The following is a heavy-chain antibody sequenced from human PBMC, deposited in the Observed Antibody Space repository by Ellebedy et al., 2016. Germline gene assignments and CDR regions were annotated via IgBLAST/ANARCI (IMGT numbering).Heavy chain of an antibody. CDR3: AKFADSGSYYSDALDI. J-gene: IGHJ3*02. CDR2: ISGRSSST. V-gene: IGHV3-23*01. D-gene: IGHD3-10*01. CDR1: GFNFSVYA. Sequence: GESLKISXAASGFNFSVYAMTWVRQAPGKGLEWVSGISGRSSSTYYADSVKGRFTISKDNSKNTVYLQMDSLRAEDTAVYFCAKFADSGSYYSDALDIWGQGTMVTVS.